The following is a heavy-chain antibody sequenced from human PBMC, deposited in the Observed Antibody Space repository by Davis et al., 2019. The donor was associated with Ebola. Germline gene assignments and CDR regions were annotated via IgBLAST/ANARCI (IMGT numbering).Heavy chain of an antibody. CDR2: ISYSGST. D-gene: IGHD5-18*01. Sequence: MPGGSLRLSCTVSGDSISNYFWSWIRQPPGKGLEWLGYISYSGSTNYNPSLKSRVTISLDTSKNQFSLRLSSVTAADTAVYYCARDGGYNYDWYFDIWGRGTLVTVSS. V-gene: IGHV4-59*01. CDR3: ARDGGYNYDWYFDI. CDR1: GDSISNYF. J-gene: IGHJ2*01.